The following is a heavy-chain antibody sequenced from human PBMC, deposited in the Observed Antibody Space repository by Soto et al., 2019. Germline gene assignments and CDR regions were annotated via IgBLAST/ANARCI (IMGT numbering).Heavy chain of an antibody. CDR3: AKDQLHLGELSLYFRWCPDY. D-gene: IGHD3-16*02. CDR2: ISYDGSNK. J-gene: IGHJ4*02. V-gene: IGHV3-30*18. CDR1: GFTFSSYG. Sequence: GGSLRLSCAASGFTFSSYGMHWVRQAPGKGLEWVAVISYDGSNKYYADSVKGRFTISRDNSKNTLYLQMNSLRAEDTAVYYCAKDQLHLGELSLYFRWCPDYWGQGTLVTVSS.